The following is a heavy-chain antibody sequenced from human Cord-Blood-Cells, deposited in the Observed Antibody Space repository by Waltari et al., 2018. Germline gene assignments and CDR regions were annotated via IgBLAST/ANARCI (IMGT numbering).Heavy chain of an antibody. CDR1: GFTFSSYW. CDR3: ARDTYDYHDAFDI. D-gene: IGHD5-12*01. Sequence: EVQLVESGGGLVQPGGSLRLSCAASGFTFSSYWMSWVRQAPGKGLEWVANIKQDGSEKDYVDSVKGRFTISRDNAKNSLYLQMNSLRAEDTAVYYCARDTYDYHDAFDIWGQGTMVTVSS. CDR2: IKQDGSEK. V-gene: IGHV3-7*01. J-gene: IGHJ3*02.